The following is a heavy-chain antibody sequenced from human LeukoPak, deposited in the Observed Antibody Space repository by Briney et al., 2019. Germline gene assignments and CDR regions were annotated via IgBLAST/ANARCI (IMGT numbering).Heavy chain of an antibody. V-gene: IGHV3-23*01. Sequence: GGSLRLSCTASGFTFSSYAMNSVRQAPGKGLEWVSGIGAGGTFTYYADSVKGRFTISRHNSRNTLYLQMNNLRADDTAVYYCAKDGEYSSASGVSFIDNWGQGALVTVSS. D-gene: IGHD6-6*01. CDR2: IGAGGTFT. CDR3: AKDGEYSSASGVSFIDN. J-gene: IGHJ4*02. CDR1: GFTFSSYA.